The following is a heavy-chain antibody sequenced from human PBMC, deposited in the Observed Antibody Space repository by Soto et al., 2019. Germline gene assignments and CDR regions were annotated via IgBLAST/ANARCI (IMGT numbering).Heavy chain of an antibody. CDR1: GYTFGSYG. CDR2: ISAYNGNT. J-gene: IGHJ5*02. Sequence: QVQLVQSGAEVKKPGASVKVSCQASGYTFGSYGMTWVRQAPGQGLEGMGWISAYNGNTDYAQKFQGRVTLTTDTSTDTAYMELRSLRSDDTAVYYCARDRVVVPGWFAPWGQATLVTVSS. D-gene: IGHD3-3*01. CDR3: ARDRVVVPGWFAP. V-gene: IGHV1-18*01.